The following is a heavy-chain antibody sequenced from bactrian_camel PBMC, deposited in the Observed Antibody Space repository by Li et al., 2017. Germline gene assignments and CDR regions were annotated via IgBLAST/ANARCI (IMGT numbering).Heavy chain of an antibody. V-gene: IGHV3S40*01. CDR1: GFTFKDYD. CDR2: IHRGGGTT. J-gene: IGHJ4*01. Sequence: VQLVESGGGLVQPGESLRVSCAASGFTFKDYDMSWVRQAPGKGLEWVSGIHRGGGTTDYVPSLKGRFAISQDKAKNTLYLQMNSLKTEDTAVYFCAADAGTATYCSGFPRGQGTQVTVS. D-gene: IGHD3*01.